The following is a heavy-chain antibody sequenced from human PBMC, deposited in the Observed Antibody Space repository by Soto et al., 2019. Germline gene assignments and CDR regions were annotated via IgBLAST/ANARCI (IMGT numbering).Heavy chain of an antibody. V-gene: IGHV3-30-3*01. CDR2: ISYDGSNK. J-gene: IGHJ6*02. Sequence: PGGSLRLSCAASGFTFSSYAMHWVRQAPGKGLEWVAVISYDGSNKYYADSVKGRFTISRDNSKNTLYLQMNSLRAEDTAVYYCARSRYFDWQHYYYYYGMDVWGQGTTVTVSS. CDR3: ARSRYFDWQHYYYYYGMDV. D-gene: IGHD3-9*01. CDR1: GFTFSSYA.